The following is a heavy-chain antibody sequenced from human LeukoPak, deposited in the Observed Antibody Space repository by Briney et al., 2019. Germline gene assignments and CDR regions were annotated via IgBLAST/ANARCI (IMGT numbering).Heavy chain of an antibody. V-gene: IGHV3-11*01. CDR2: ISYSGRTI. J-gene: IGHJ4*02. CDR1: GVTFSDYY. Sequence: GGSLRLSCAASGVTFSDYYMTWIRQAPGKGLEWVSYISYSGRTIYYADSVRGRFTISRDNAKNSLYLEMKSLRAEDTAVYYVAGSHDSSGLGDHWGQGTVVSVSS. CDR3: AGSHDSSGLGDH. D-gene: IGHD3-22*01.